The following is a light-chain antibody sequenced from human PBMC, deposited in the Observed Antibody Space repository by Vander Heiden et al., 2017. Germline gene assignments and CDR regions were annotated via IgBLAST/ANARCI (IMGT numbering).Light chain of an antibody. CDR3: QQSYSTPPT. CDR1: QSISSY. CDR2: AAS. J-gene: IGKJ1*01. Sequence: DIQMTQSPSSLSASVGDRVTITCRASQSISSYLNWYQQKPGKAPKLLIYAASSLQSGVPSRFSGSGSGTDFTLTISSLQPEDFATYYCQQSYSTPPTFRQGTNVEIK. V-gene: IGKV1-39*01.